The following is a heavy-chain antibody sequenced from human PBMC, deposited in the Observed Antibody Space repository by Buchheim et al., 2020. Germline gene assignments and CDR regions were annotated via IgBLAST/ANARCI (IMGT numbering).Heavy chain of an antibody. Sequence: QVQLVQSGAEVKKPGASVKVSCKASGYTFTSYYMHWVRQAPGQGLEWMGIINPSGGSTSYAQKFQGRVTMTRDTSKGPVYMELSSLRSEDTAVYYCARDYIVVVPGGCMDVWGQGTT. J-gene: IGHJ6*02. CDR3: ARDYIVVVPGGCMDV. D-gene: IGHD2-2*01. CDR1: GYTFTSYY. CDR2: INPSGGST. V-gene: IGHV1-46*01.